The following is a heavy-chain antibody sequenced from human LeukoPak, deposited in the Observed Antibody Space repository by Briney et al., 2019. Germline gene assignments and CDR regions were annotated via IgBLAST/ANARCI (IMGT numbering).Heavy chain of an antibody. D-gene: IGHD3-16*01. J-gene: IGHJ4*02. V-gene: IGHV4-39*01. CDR2: VYYSGST. CDR1: LGSITNTNDY. Sequence: SETLSVTCTVSLGSITNTNDYWGWVRQPPGNGLEWIRSVYYSGSTYYNPSLKSRVTIFVDTSKKQISLKLSSVTAADTAVYYCARQRSALALFYFDHWGQGTLVTVSS. CDR3: ARQRSALALFYFDH.